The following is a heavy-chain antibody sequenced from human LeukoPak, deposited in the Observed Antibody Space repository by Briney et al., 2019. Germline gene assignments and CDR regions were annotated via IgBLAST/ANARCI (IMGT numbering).Heavy chain of an antibody. CDR1: GGSIGSYY. V-gene: IGHV4-59*01. D-gene: IGHD6-13*01. Sequence: SETLSLTCTISGGSIGSYYWTWNRQSPGKGLEWIGYVYYSGGTNYNPSFKSRVIISVDSSKNQFSLKLTSVTAADTAVYYCARDIAGPGLHYFDYWGQGILVTVSS. CDR2: VYYSGGT. CDR3: ARDIAGPGLHYFDY. J-gene: IGHJ4*02.